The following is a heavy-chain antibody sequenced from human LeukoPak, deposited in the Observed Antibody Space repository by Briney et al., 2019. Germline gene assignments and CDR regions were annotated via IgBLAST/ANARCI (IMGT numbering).Heavy chain of an antibody. CDR1: GFPFSAYY. V-gene: IGHV3-7*01. CDR2: IKQDGSQK. Sequence: GGSLRLSCAASGFPFSAYYMSWLRQAPGKGLEWVANIKQDGSQKYYVDSVKGRFTISRDNAKSSLYLQMNSLRAEDTAVYYCARDTGLAAAGNDYWGQGTLVTVSS. J-gene: IGHJ4*02. D-gene: IGHD6-13*01. CDR3: ARDTGLAAAGNDY.